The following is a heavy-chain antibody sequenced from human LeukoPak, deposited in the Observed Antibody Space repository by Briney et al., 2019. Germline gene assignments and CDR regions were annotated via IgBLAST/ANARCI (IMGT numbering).Heavy chain of an antibody. Sequence: GGPLRLSCAASGFTFSSYEMNWVRQAPGKGLEWVSYISSSGSTIYYADSVKGRFTISRDNAKNSLYLQMNSLRAEDTAVYYCASDAYSSGWVDYFDYWGQGTLVTVSS. J-gene: IGHJ4*02. CDR2: ISSSGSTI. CDR1: GFTFSSYE. V-gene: IGHV3-48*03. D-gene: IGHD6-19*01. CDR3: ASDAYSSGWVDYFDY.